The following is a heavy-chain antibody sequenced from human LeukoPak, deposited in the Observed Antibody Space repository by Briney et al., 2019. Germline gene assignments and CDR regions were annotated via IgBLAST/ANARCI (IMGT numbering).Heavy chain of an antibody. CDR2: IDWDDDK. CDR3: ARALDYYDSSGYHLFDY. CDR1: GFSLSTSGMC. J-gene: IGHJ4*02. D-gene: IGHD3-22*01. Sequence: SGPTLVNPTQTLTLTCTFSGFSLSTSGMCVSWIRQPPGKALEWLARIDWDDDKYYSTSLKTRLTISKDTSKNQVVLTMTNMDPVDTATYYCARALDYYDSSGYHLFDYWGQGTLVTVSS. V-gene: IGHV2-70*11.